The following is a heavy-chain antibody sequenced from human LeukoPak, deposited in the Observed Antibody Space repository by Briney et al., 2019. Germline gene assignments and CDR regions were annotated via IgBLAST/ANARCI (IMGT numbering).Heavy chain of an antibody. CDR3: AREKGYYDFDWGSCRLDGFDI. V-gene: IGHV4-39*07. J-gene: IGHJ3*02. CDR2: IFYSGTT. D-gene: IGHD3-16*02. Sequence: SETLSLTCTVSGGSIIDSSCYWAWIRQPPGKGLEWIGSIFYSGTTYYNSSLKSRVIMSVDTSKNQFFLRLTSVTAADTAVYYCAREKGYYDFDWGSCRLDGFDIWGQGTMVPVSS. CDR1: GGSIIDSSCY.